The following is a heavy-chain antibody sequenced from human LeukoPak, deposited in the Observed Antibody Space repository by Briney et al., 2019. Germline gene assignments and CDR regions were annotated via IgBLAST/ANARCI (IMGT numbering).Heavy chain of an antibody. CDR1: GGSVSSGSDY. Sequence: SETLSLTCTVSGGSVSSGSDYWSWIRQPAGKGLGWIGRIYTSVSANYNPSLKSRVTISLDTSKNQCSLRLSSVTAADTAVYSCAGGLYYYYYSYIAVWGKGTTVTVSS. D-gene: IGHD3-10*01. V-gene: IGHV4-61*10. CDR2: IYTSVSA. CDR3: AGGLYYYYYSYIAV. J-gene: IGHJ6*03.